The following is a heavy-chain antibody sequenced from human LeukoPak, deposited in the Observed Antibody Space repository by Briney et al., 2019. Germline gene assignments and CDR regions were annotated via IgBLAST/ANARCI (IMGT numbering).Heavy chain of an antibody. D-gene: IGHD3-9*01. J-gene: IGHJ4*02. CDR2: ISSGSSTI. CDR3: ARGPDTYYDILTGYFGI. Sequence: PGGSLRLSCAASGFTFSSYSMNWVRQAPGKGLEWVSYISSGSSTIYYADSVKGRFSISRDNANNSLYLQMNSLRAEDTAVYYCARGPDTYYDILTGYFGIWGQGTLVTVSS. V-gene: IGHV3-48*01. CDR1: GFTFSSYS.